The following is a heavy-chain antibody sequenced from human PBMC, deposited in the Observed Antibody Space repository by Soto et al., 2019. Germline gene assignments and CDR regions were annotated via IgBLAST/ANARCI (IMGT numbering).Heavy chain of an antibody. J-gene: IGHJ6*02. CDR1: GDSVGNGPYY. CDR2: IYYSGST. V-gene: IGHV4-61*01. CDR3: ARVGSSCHSGGCYYYYGLDV. Sequence: QVRLQESGPGLVKPSETLSLSCLVSGDSVGNGPYYWSWIRQSPGEGLEWIAYIYYSGSTNVNPSLESRVNISIDMSKNQFFLELRSVTAADVAVYFCARVGSSCHSGGCYYYYGLDVWGQGTTVAISS. D-gene: IGHD1-26*01.